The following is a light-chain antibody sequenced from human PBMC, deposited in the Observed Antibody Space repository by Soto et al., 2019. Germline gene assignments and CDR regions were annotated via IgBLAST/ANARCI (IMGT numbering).Light chain of an antibody. J-gene: IGKJ4*01. V-gene: IGKV1-12*01. Sequence: DIQMTQSPSSVSTSVGDRVTITCRASQGIASCLAWYQQKPRKAPNLLIYAASSLQSGVPSRFYGSGSGTDFTLTISSLQPEDFPTNYCQQTNSFSPLTFGGGNKVEIK. CDR1: QGIASC. CDR2: AAS. CDR3: QQTNSFSPLT.